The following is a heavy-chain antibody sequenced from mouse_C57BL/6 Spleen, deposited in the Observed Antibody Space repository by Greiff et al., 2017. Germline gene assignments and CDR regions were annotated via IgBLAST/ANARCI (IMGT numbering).Heavy chain of an antibody. D-gene: IGHD1-1*01. J-gene: IGHJ2*01. V-gene: IGHV1-82*01. CDR2: IYPGDGDT. CDR1: GYAFSSSW. Sequence: VQLQESGPELVKPGASVKISCKASGYAFSSSWMNWVKQRPGKGLEWIGRIYPGDGDTNYNGKFKGKATLTADKSSSTAYMQLSSLTSEDSAVYFCASRLLRFYYFDYWGQGTTLTVSS. CDR3: ASRLLRFYYFDY.